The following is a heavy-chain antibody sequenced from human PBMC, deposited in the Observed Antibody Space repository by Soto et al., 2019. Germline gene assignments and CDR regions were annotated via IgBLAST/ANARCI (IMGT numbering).Heavy chain of an antibody. CDR3: ARDGVGATTYFGYFDY. J-gene: IGHJ4*02. CDR1: GFSFGGYG. Sequence: QVQLVESGGGVVQPGRSLRLSCAASGFSFGGYGMHWVRQAPGKGLEWVAVIRYDGSNEYYADSAKGRFTISRDNSKNPLYLQMNSLRAEDTAVYYCARDGVGATTYFGYFDYWGQGTLVTVSS. V-gene: IGHV3-33*01. CDR2: IRYDGSNE. D-gene: IGHD1-26*01.